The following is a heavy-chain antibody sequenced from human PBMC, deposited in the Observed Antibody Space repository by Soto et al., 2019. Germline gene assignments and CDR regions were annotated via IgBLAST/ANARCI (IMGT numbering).Heavy chain of an antibody. D-gene: IGHD1-1*01. J-gene: IGHJ6*01. Sequence: SDTLSLTCTFSGFSVISFEYFCICVRQSPGKRLEWIAYIYYSGSTNYNPSIKSRATISVDTSKSQVSLTLTSMTAAEEALYYCERYTNYYYYGLEVWGQGTAVTVSS. CDR2: IYYSGST. V-gene: IGHV4-61*08. CDR1: GFSVISFEYF. CDR3: ERYTNYYYYGLEV.